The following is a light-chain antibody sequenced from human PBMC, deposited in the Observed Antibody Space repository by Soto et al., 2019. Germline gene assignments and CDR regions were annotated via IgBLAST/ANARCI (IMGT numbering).Light chain of an antibody. Sequence: QSVLTQPPAASGSPGQSVAISCTGTSSVVGGYNYVSWYQQHPGKAPKLMIYEVNKRPSGVPDRFSGSKSGNTASLTVSGLQAQDEADYYCSSYACSSNVFGTGTKLTVL. V-gene: IGLV2-8*01. CDR2: EVN. J-gene: IGLJ1*01. CDR1: SSVVGGYNY. CDR3: SSYACSSNV.